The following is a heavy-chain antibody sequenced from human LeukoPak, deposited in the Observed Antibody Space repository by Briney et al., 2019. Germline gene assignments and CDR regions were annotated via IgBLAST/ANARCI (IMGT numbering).Heavy chain of an antibody. Sequence: GGSLRLSCAASGFTFDDYAMDWVRQAPGKGMGWVSGISWNSGNIGYADSVKGRFTISRDNAKNSLYLQMNSLRAEDTALYFCAKEMPREYYYYALDVWGQGTTATVSS. CDR2: ISWNSGNI. J-gene: IGHJ6*02. CDR3: AKEMPREYYYYALDV. D-gene: IGHD2-2*01. V-gene: IGHV3-9*01. CDR1: GFTFDDYA.